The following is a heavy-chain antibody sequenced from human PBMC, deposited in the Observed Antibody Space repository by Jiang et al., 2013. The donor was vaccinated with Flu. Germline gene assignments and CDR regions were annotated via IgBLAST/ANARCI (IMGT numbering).Heavy chain of an antibody. Sequence: GAEVKKPGASVKVSCKASGYTFSRHGINWVRQASGQGLEWMGWISAYNGDINYARKVQGRVTLTTDTTTSTAYMELRSLTSDDTAVYYCARSDGYNRENLLYNWFDPWGQGTLVIVSS. D-gene: IGHD5-24*01. CDR3: ARSDGYNRENLLYNWFDP. CDR1: GYTFSRHG. J-gene: IGHJ5*02. V-gene: IGHV1-18*01. CDR2: ISAYNGDI.